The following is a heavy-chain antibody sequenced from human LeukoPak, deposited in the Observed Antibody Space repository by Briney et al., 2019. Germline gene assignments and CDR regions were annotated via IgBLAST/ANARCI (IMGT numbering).Heavy chain of an antibody. CDR2: IYYSGST. J-gene: IGHJ4*02. V-gene: IGHV4-39*01. CDR3: ARLPRGLLWFGELLSYFDY. Sequence: SETLSLTCTVSGGSISSSSYYWGWVRQPPGKGLEWIGSIYYSGSTYYNPSLKSQVTISVDTSKNQFSLKLSSVTAADTAVYYCARLPRGLLWFGELLSYFDYWGQGTLVTVSS. D-gene: IGHD3-10*01. CDR1: GGSISSSSYY.